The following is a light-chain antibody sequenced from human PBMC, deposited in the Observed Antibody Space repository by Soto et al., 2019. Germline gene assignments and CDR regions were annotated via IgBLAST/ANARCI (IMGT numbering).Light chain of an antibody. V-gene: IGKV1-5*03. CDR3: QQYNGHPLT. CDR2: KAS. J-gene: IGKJ4*01. Sequence: DIKMTQSPSTLSASVGDRVTISCRASQNVNSWVAWHQQKPGKAPKLLIYKASSLESGVPSRFSGSGSGTEFTLTISSLQTDDFATYYCQQYNGHPLTFGGGTKVEIK. CDR1: QNVNSW.